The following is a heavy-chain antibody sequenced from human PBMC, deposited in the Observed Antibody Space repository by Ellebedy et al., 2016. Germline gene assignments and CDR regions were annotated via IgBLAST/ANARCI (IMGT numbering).Heavy chain of an antibody. Sequence: ASVKVSCKASGYTFTTYAIHWVRQAPGQRLEWMGWINAGNGNTKYSQKIQGRVTMTTDTSTTTAYMDLRSLRADDTAVYFCAREGVTGMFYFDNWGQGTLVTVYS. J-gene: IGHJ4*02. CDR3: AREGVTGMFYFDN. V-gene: IGHV1-3*01. CDR2: INAGNGNT. D-gene: IGHD2-21*02. CDR1: GYTFTTYA.